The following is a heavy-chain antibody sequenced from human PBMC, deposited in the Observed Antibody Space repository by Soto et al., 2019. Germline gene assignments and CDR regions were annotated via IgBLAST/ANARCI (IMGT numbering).Heavy chain of an antibody. CDR1: GFTFSSYA. Sequence: GGSLRLSCAASGFTFSSYAMSWVRQAPGKGLEWVSAISGSGGSTYYADSVKGRFTISRDNSKNTLYLQMNSLRAEDTAVYYCAKDRGTAMVTFSRPRLSFNYMDVWGKGTTVTVSS. CDR3: AKDRGTAMVTFSRPRLSFNYMDV. CDR2: ISGSGGST. V-gene: IGHV3-23*01. D-gene: IGHD5-18*01. J-gene: IGHJ6*04.